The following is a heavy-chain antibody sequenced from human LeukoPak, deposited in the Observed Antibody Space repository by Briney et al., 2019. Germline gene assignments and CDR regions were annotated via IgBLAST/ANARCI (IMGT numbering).Heavy chain of an antibody. D-gene: IGHD6-13*01. CDR3: ARAIAASHDY. J-gene: IGHJ4*02. CDR2: ISSSSSTI. CDR1: GFTFSSYS. Sequence: PGGSLRLSCAASGFTFSSYSMNWVRQASGKGLEWVSYISSSSSTIYYADSVKGRFTISRDNAKNSLYLRMNSLRAEDTAVYYCARAIAASHDYWGQGTLVTVSS. V-gene: IGHV3-48*01.